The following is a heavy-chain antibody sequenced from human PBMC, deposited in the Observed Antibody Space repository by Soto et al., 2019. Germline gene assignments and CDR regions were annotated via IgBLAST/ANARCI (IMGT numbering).Heavy chain of an antibody. V-gene: IGHV3-9*01. CDR1: GYTFDDYA. Sequence: GGSTRISCAASGYTFDDYAMHWVRQAPGKGLEWVSGISWNSGSIGYADSVKGRFTISRDNAKNSLYLQMNSLRAEVTALYYCAKDKDYGSGFDYWGQGTLVTVSS. CDR2: ISWNSGSI. D-gene: IGHD3-10*01. CDR3: AKDKDYGSGFDY. J-gene: IGHJ4*02.